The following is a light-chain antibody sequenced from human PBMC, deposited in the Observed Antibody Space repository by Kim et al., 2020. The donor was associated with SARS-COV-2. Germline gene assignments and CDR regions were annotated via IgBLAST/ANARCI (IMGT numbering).Light chain of an antibody. CDR2: WAS. J-gene: IGKJ2*01. CDR1: QSVLYSSNNQNY. CDR3: QQYYTTPYT. V-gene: IGKV4-1*01. Sequence: MATINCKSSQSVLYSSNNQNYLAWYQQKPGQSPKLLIYWASTRENGIPDRFSGSGSGTDFTLTISSLQAEDVAVYYCQQYYTTPYTFGQGTKLEI.